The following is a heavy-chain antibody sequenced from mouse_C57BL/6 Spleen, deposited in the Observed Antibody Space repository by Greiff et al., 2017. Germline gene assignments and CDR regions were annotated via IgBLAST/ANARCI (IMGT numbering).Heavy chain of an antibody. CDR1: GYTFTSYD. J-gene: IGHJ1*03. Sequence: QVQLKESGPELVKPGASVKLSCKASGYTFTSYDINWVKQRPGQGLEWIGWIYPRDGSTKYNEKFKGKDTLTVDTSSSTAYMELHSLTSEDSAVYFCARSGDYYGSSPWWYFDVWGTGTTVTVSS. CDR2: IYPRDGST. D-gene: IGHD1-1*01. V-gene: IGHV1-85*01. CDR3: ARSGDYYGSSPWWYFDV.